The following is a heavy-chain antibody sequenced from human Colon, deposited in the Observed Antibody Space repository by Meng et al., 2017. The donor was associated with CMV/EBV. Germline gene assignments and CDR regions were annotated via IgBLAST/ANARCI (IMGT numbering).Heavy chain of an antibody. V-gene: IGHV1-46*01. CDR3: ATDRHPVFNLWFILASDY. Sequence: ASVKVSCKASGYTFTSYYMHWVRQAPGQGLEWMGIINPSGGSTSYAQKFQGRVTMTRDTSTSTVYMELSSLRSGDTAVYYCATDRHPVFNLWFILASDYWGQDTLVTVSS. J-gene: IGHJ4*02. CDR2: INPSGGST. CDR1: GYTFTSYY. D-gene: IGHD2-8*01.